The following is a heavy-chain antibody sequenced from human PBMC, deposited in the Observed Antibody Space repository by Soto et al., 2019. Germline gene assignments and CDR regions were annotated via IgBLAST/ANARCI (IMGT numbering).Heavy chain of an antibody. D-gene: IGHD6-6*01. CDR3: ARTRSFTLGFYYDGMDV. J-gene: IGHJ6*02. CDR2: IYPGDSDT. V-gene: IGHV5-51*01. CDR1: GYSLASCW. Sequence: PAESLKISCHGSGYSLASCWIGWGRQMPWKDLEWMGIIYPGDSDTRYSPSFQGQVTISADKSLRTAYLQWTSLKASDTALYYCARTRSFTLGFYYDGMDVWGQGTTVTVSS.